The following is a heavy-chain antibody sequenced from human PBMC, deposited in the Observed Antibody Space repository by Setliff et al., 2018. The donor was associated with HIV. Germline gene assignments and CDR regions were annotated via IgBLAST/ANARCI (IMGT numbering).Heavy chain of an antibody. V-gene: IGHV1-58*02. CDR2: IVVGSGNT. Sequence: WASVKVSCKASGFTFTSSAMQWVRQARGQRLEWIGWIVVGSGNTNYAQKFQGRVTITTDESTSTAYMGLSSLRSEDSAVYYCASAPHHVSGTLWYWGQGTAVTVSS. CDR3: ASAPHHVSGTLWY. J-gene: IGHJ4*02. D-gene: IGHD3-10*01. CDR1: GFTFTSSA.